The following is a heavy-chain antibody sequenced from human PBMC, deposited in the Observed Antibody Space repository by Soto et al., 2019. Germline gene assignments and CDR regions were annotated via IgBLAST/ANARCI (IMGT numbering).Heavy chain of an antibody. CDR2: IWYDGSNK. J-gene: IGHJ4*02. D-gene: IGHD3-9*01. V-gene: IGHV3-33*06. CDR1: GFTFSSYW. CDR3: AKGGGRYFDWLFCY. Sequence: QPGGSLRLSCAASGFTFSSYWMHWVRQAPGKGLEWVALIWYDGSNKYYADSVKGRFTISRDNSKNTLYLQMNSLRAEDTAVYYCAKGGGRYFDWLFCYWGQGTLVTVSS.